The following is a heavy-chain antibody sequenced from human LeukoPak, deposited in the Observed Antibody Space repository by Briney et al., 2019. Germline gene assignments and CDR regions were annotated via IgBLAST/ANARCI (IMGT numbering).Heavy chain of an antibody. CDR1: GGSTSSYY. Sequence: PSETLSLTCTVSGGSTSSYYWSWIRQPAGKGLEWIGRIYTSGSTNCNPSLKSRVTISVDTSKNQFSLKLSSVTAADTAVYYCARTARSSVWGSYRFDPWGQGTLVTVSS. CDR3: ARTARSSVWGSYRFDP. D-gene: IGHD3-16*01. J-gene: IGHJ5*02. V-gene: IGHV4-4*07. CDR2: IYTSGST.